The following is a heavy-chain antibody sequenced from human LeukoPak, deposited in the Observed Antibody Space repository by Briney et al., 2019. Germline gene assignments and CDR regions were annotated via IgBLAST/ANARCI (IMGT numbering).Heavy chain of an antibody. J-gene: IGHJ6*02. Sequence: KPSETLSLTCTVSGGSISIYYWTWFRQPAGKGLEWIGRIHTSGRSNYNPSLKSRVTMSVDTSKNQFYLKLRSVTAADTAMYYCGRDRDFYGMDVWGQGTTVTVSS. CDR2: IHTSGRS. D-gene: IGHD3-10*01. CDR3: GRDRDFYGMDV. CDR1: GGSISIYY. V-gene: IGHV4-4*07.